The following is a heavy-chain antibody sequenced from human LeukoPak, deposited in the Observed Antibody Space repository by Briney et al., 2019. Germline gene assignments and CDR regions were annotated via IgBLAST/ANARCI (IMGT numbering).Heavy chain of an antibody. CDR3: ASRKWGNIDY. J-gene: IGHJ4*02. CDR1: GGSISSSSYY. Sequence: SETLSLTCTVSGGSISSSSYYWGWIRQPPGKGLEWIGGIYYSGSTYYNPSLKSRVTISVDTSKNQFSLKLSSVTAADTAVYYCASRKWGNIDYWGQGTLVTVSS. V-gene: IGHV4-39*01. D-gene: IGHD3-16*01. CDR2: IYYSGST.